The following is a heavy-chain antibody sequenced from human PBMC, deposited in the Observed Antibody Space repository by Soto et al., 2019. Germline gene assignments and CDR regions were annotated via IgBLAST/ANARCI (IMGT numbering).Heavy chain of an antibody. V-gene: IGHV3-48*01. CDR2: ISSSSSTI. D-gene: IGHD4-17*01. CDR3: ARDYGDYVFYYYYMDV. J-gene: IGHJ6*03. CDR1: GFTFSSYS. Sequence: GGSLRLSCAASGFTFSSYSMNWVRQAPGKGLEWVSYISSSSSTIYYADSVKGRFTISRDNAKNSLYLQMNSLRVEDTAVCYCARDYGDYVFYYYYMDVWGKGTTVTVSS.